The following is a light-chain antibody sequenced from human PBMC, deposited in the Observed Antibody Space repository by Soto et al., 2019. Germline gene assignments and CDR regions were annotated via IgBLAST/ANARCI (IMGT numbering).Light chain of an antibody. CDR2: YVN. J-gene: IGLJ1*01. Sequence: QSALTQPASVSGSPGQSITISCTGTSNDVGNNDYVSWYQQYPGKAHKLMIYYVNKRPSGVSYRFSGSKSGNTASLTISGLQAEDEADYYCSSYAGSGTLPFGTGTKLTVL. CDR3: SSYAGSGTLP. V-gene: IGLV2-14*03. CDR1: SNDVGNNDY.